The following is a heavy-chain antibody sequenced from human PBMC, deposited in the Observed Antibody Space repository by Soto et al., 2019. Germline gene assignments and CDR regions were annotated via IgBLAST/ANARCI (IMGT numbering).Heavy chain of an antibody. D-gene: IGHD5-12*01. V-gene: IGHV1-69*14. CDR2: IVPTVDTS. J-gene: IGHJ4*02. CDR1: GATFSSYA. CDR3: VSVVAIPGYPDN. Sequence: QVQLVQSGAEVRQPASSVKVSCKTSGATFSSYAITWVRQAPGQGLEWMGGIVPTVDTSTYAQKFQGRVTITAEKFTYTVYMELSSLRSDDTAVYYCVSVVAIPGYPDNWGQGTLVTVSS.